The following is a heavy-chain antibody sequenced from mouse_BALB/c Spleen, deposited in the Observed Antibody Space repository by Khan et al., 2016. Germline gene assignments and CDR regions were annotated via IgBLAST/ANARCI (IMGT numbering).Heavy chain of an antibody. CDR2: ITYSGNT. Sequence: VQLKESGPGLVKPSQSLSLTCTVTGYSITSDYAWNWIRQFPGNKPEWMGYITYSGNTSYNPSLKSRISITRDTSKNQFFLQLNSVNNEDTATSYCAINCDDDDYWGQGTLVTVSA. CDR3: AINCDDDDY. V-gene: IGHV3-2*02. CDR1: GYSITSDYA. D-gene: IGHD4-1*01. J-gene: IGHJ3*01.